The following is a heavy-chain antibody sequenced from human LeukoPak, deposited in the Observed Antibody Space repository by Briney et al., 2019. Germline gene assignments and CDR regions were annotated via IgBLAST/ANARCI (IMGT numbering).Heavy chain of an antibody. D-gene: IGHD3-16*02. CDR3: ARHSRSTFGVVVVPNYFDY. J-gene: IGHJ4*02. V-gene: IGHV4-39*01. CDR2: IYYSGST. CDR1: GGSISSTGYY. Sequence: SETLSLTCTVSGGSISSTGYYWGWIRQPPGKGLEWIGSIYYSGSTYYNPSLKSRVTISVDTSKNQFSLKLSSVTAADTAVYYCARHSRSTFGVVVVPNYFDYWGQGTLVTVSS.